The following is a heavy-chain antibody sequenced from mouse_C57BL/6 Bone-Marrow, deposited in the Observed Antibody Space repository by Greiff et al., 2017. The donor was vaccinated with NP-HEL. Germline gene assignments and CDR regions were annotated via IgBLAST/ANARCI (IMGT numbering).Heavy chain of an antibody. CDR2: IDPNSGGT. J-gene: IGHJ2*01. D-gene: IGHD1-1*01. CDR1: GYTFTSYL. CDR3: ARYYCGSSSFDY. V-gene: IGHV1-72*01. Sequence: VQLQQPGAELVKPGASVKLSCKASGYTFTSYLMHWVKQRPGRGLEWIGRIDPNSGGTTYNKKFKSKATLTVDKTSSTAYMQLNSLTSEDSAVYYCARYYCGSSSFDYWGQGTTLTVSS.